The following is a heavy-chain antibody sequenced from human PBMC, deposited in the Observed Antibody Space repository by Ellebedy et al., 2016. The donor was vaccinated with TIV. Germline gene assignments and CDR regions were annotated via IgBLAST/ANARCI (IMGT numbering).Heavy chain of an antibody. V-gene: IGHV1-2*02. J-gene: IGHJ4*02. Sequence: ASVKVSCKASGYTFTSYYMHWVRQAPGQGLEWMGWINPNSGGTNYAQKFQGRVTMTRDTSISTAYMELSRLRSDDTAVYYCARENEGIAAAGSYPIFDYWGQGTLVTVSS. CDR2: INPNSGGT. CDR3: ARENEGIAAAGSYPIFDY. D-gene: IGHD6-13*01. CDR1: GYTFTSYY.